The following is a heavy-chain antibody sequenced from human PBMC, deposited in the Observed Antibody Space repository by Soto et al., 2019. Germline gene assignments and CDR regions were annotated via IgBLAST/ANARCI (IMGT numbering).Heavy chain of an antibody. D-gene: IGHD1-7*01. V-gene: IGHV3-23*01. CDR2: IGTSGGST. J-gene: IGHJ5*02. Sequence: PGGSLRLSCAASGFTFSNSVMSWVRQAPGKGPEWVSTIGTSGGSTNYADSVKGRFTISRDNSKNTLYLQMNSLRAEDTAVYYCAKSELFDPWGQGTLVTVSS. CDR3: AKSELFDP. CDR1: GFTFSNSV.